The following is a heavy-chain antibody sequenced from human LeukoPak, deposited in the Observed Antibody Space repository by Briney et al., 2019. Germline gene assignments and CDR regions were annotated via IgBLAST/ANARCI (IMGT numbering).Heavy chain of an antibody. J-gene: IGHJ5*01. CDR3: ARDLWDFYDDSGYNRDFDS. CDR2: IGTYGGDT. D-gene: IGHD3-22*01. Sequence: ASVTVSCKATSRISWVRQAPGQGLEWMGWIGTYGGDTYYAQKFQGRITVTTDTSTSTVYMELRNLRSDDTAVYYCARDLWDFYDDSGYNRDFDSWGQGTLVTVSS. CDR1: TSR. V-gene: IGHV1-18*01.